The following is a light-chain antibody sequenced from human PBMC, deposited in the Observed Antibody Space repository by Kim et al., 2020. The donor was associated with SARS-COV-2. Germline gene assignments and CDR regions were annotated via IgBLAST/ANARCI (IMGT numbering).Light chain of an antibody. CDR2: SND. J-gene: IGLJ3*02. CDR3: AAWDDSRYRWR. Sequence: QSVLTQPPSASGTPGQRVTISCSGSSPNIGSNAVSWYQQLPGTAPKLVVYSNDQRPSGVPDRFSGSRSGTSASLAISGLQSDDEADYYCAAWDDSRYRWRFGGGTKVTVL. V-gene: IGLV1-44*01. CDR1: SPNIGSNA.